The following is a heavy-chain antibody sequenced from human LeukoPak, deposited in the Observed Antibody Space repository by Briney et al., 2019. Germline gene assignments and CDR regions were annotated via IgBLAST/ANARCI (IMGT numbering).Heavy chain of an antibody. CDR1: GGTFSSYV. CDR3: ARYYYDSSGFSQTFFDC. CDR2: IIPIFGIA. V-gene: IGHV1-69*04. Sequence: GASVKVSCKASGGTFSSYVITWVRQAPGQGLEWMGRIIPIFGIANYAQKFQGRVTITADKSTSTAYMELSSLRSEDTAVYYCARYYYDSSGFSQTFFDCWGQGTLVTVSS. D-gene: IGHD3-22*01. J-gene: IGHJ4*02.